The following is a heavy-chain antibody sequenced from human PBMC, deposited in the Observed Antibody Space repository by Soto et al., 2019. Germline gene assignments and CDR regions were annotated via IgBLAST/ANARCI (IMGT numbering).Heavy chain of an antibody. J-gene: IGHJ5*02. Sequence: PGGSLRLSCADSGFTFRDYYMSWIRQAPGKGLEWVSYISSSGSTIYYADSVKGRFTISRDNAKNSLYLQMNSLRAEDTAVYYCAREYNWNDFPVPHWFDPWGQGTLVTVSS. D-gene: IGHD1-1*01. CDR1: GFTFRDYY. CDR3: AREYNWNDFPVPHWFDP. V-gene: IGHV3-11*01. CDR2: ISSSGSTI.